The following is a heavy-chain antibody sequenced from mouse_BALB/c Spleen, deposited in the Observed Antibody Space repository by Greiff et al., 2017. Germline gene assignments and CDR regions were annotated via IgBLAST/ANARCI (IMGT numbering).Heavy chain of an antibody. CDR1: GYTFTDYN. Sequence: EVKLLESGPELVKPGASVKIPCKASGYTFTDYNMDWVKQSHGKSLEWIGDINPNNGGTNYNQKFKGKATLTVYKSSSTAYMELRSLTSEDTAVYYCARNSYPYYYAMDYWGQGTSVTVSS. J-gene: IGHJ4*01. D-gene: IGHD1-1*01. CDR2: INPNNGGT. V-gene: IGHV1-18*01. CDR3: ARNSYPYYYAMDY.